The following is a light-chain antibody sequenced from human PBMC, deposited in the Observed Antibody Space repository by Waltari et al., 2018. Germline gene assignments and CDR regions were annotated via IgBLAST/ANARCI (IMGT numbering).Light chain of an antibody. V-gene: IGLV3-19*01. J-gene: IGLJ2*01. CDR2: STD. Sequence: SSELTQDPAVSVALGQTVRITCQGDSLRTYSADWYQQRPGQAPILVLFSTDDRPSGIPDRFSGSSSRDTASLTITWTQAEDEADYYWASRDPTANAVVFGGGTKLTVL. CDR3: ASRDPTANAVV. CDR1: SLRTYS.